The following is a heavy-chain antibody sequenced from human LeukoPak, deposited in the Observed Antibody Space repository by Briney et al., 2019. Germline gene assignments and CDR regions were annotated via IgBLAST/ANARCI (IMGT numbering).Heavy chain of an antibody. CDR3: ARGNFYDNKGYSPELRY. Sequence: ASVKVSCKTSGYTFTSYYIHWLRQAPGQRFEWMGWSDPKSGATKYEHFQGRDTMTRDTSISTAYMELSRLTSDDTAVYYCARGNFYDNKGYSPELRYWGQGTLVIVSS. V-gene: IGHV1-2*02. J-gene: IGHJ4*02. CDR1: GYTFTSYY. D-gene: IGHD3-10*01. CDR2: SDPKSGAT.